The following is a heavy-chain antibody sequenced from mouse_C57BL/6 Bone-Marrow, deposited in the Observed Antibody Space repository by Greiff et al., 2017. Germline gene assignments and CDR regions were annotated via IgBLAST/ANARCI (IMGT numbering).Heavy chain of an antibody. CDR1: GFSLTSYA. V-gene: IGHV2-9-1*01. CDR3: ARNGGYYGSSYWYFDV. Sequence: VKLLESGPGLVAPSQSLSITCTVSGFSLTSYAISWVRQPPGKGLEWLGVIWTGGGTNYNSALKSRLSISKDNSKSQVFLKMNSLQTDDTARYYCARNGGYYGSSYWYFDVWGTGTTVTVSS. D-gene: IGHD1-1*01. J-gene: IGHJ1*03. CDR2: IWTGGGT.